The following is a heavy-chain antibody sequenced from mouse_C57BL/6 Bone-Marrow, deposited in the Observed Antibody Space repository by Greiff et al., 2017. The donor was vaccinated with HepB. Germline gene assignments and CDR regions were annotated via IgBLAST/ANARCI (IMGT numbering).Heavy chain of an antibody. CDR1: GFTFTDYY. V-gene: IGHV7-3*01. CDR3: ARYKGCGYAMDY. Sequence: EVKLVESGGGLVQPGGSLSLSCAASGFTFTDYYISWVRQPPGKALEWLGFIRNKANGYTTEYSASVKGRFTISRDNSQSILYLQMNALRAEDSVTYYCARYKGCGYAMDYWGQGTSVTVSS. CDR2: IRNKANGYTT. J-gene: IGHJ4*01.